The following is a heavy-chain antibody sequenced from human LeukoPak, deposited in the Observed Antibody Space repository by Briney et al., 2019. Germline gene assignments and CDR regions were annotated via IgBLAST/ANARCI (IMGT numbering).Heavy chain of an antibody. CDR2: VSGSGGST. CDR1: GFTFSSYA. V-gene: IGHV3-23*01. D-gene: IGHD5-18*01. Sequence: GGSLRLSCAASGFTFSSYAMSWVRQAPGKGLEWVSAVSGSGGSTYYADSVKGRFTISRDNSKNTLYLQMNSLRAEDTAVYYCATDYSYGYDYWGQGTLVTVSS. CDR3: ATDYSYGYDY. J-gene: IGHJ4*02.